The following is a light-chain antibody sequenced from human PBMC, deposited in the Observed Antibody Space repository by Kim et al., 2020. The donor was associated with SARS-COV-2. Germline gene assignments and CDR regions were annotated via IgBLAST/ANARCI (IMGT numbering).Light chain of an antibody. V-gene: IGKV1-5*03. CDR2: KAS. CDR1: QSISSW. J-gene: IGKJ4*01. CDR3: QQYYNYPLT. Sequence: ASVGDRVTITCRASQSISSWLAWYQQKPGKAPKLLIYKASNLESGVPSRFSGSGSGTEFTLTISSLQPDDFASYYCQQYYNYPLTFGGGTKVDIK.